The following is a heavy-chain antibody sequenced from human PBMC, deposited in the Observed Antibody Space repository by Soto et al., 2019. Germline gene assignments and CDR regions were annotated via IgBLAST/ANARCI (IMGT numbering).Heavy chain of an antibody. CDR2: IVVGSGNT. D-gene: IGHD3-22*01. V-gene: IGHV1-58*01. CDR3: AALRGGYYYDSSGYPDAFDI. CDR1: GFTFTSSA. Sequence: SVKVSCKASGFTFTSSAVQWVRQARGQRLEWIGWIVVGSGNTDYAQKIQERVTITRDMSTSTAYMELSSLRSEDTAVYYCAALRGGYYYDSSGYPDAFDIWGQGTMVTV. J-gene: IGHJ3*02.